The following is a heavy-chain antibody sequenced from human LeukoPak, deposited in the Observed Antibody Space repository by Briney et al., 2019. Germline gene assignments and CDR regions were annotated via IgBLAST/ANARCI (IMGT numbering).Heavy chain of an antibody. CDR3: ASQKLFFDY. D-gene: IGHD2/OR15-2a*01. J-gene: IGHJ4*02. CDR2: IYYSGTT. CDR1: GASISDSDFF. Sequence: SETLSLTCTVSGASISDSDFFWAWVRQPPGKGLEWIGNIYYSGTTYYNPSLKSRVTISVDTSKNQFSLKLSSVTAADTAVYYCASQKLFFDYWGQGTLVTVSS. V-gene: IGHV4-39*07.